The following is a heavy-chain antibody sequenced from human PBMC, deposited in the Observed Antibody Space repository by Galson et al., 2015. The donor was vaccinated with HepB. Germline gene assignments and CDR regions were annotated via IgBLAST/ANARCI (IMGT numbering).Heavy chain of an antibody. CDR3: APRPRWEKVGELSLYRGY. J-gene: IGHJ4*02. V-gene: IGHV3-21*01. CDR1: GFTFSSYS. CDR2: ISSSSSYI. D-gene: IGHD3-16*02. Sequence: SLRLSCAASGFTFSSYSMNWVRQAPGKGLEWVSSISSSSSYIYYADSVKGRFTISRDNAKNSLYLQMNSLRAEDTAVYYCAPRPRWEKVGELSLYRGYWGQGTLVTVSS.